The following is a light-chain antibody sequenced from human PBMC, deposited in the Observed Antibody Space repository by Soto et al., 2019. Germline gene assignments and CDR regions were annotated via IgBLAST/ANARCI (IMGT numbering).Light chain of an antibody. CDR3: QQYVDSPWT. CDR1: QSVSSSY. V-gene: IGKV3-20*01. Sequence: EIAVTQSPGTRSLSPGERATLSCRASQSVSSSYLAWYQQKPGQAPRPLIYGASSRANGIPDRFSGSGSGTDFTLSISRLEPEDFEVYYCQQYVDSPWTFGPETNVGIK. CDR2: GAS. J-gene: IGKJ1*01.